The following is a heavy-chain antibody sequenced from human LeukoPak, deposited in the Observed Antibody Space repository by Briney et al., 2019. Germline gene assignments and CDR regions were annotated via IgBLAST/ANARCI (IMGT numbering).Heavy chain of an antibody. J-gene: IGHJ4*02. CDR3: AKGTSRIVGATTGNFDY. CDR1: GFTFSSYS. Sequence: GGSLRLSCAASGFTFSSYSMNWVRQAPGKGLEWVSSISSSSSYIYYADSVKGRFTISRDNAKNSLYLQMNSLRAEDTAVYYCAKGTSRIVGATTGNFDYWGQGTLVTVSS. CDR2: ISSSSSYI. D-gene: IGHD1-26*01. V-gene: IGHV3-21*04.